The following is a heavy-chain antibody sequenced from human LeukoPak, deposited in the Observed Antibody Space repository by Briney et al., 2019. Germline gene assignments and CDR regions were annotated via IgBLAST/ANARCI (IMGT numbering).Heavy chain of an antibody. V-gene: IGHV3-23*01. CDR1: GFTFSSYA. CDR2: ISGSGGST. J-gene: IGHJ3*02. CDR3: AKDRIDSDAFDI. Sequence: GGSLRLSCAASGFTFSSYAMSWVRQAPGKGLEWVSGISGSGGSTYYADSVKGRFTISRDNSKNTLYLQMNSLRAEDTAVYYCAKDRIDSDAFDIWGQGTMVTVSS. D-gene: IGHD2-15*01.